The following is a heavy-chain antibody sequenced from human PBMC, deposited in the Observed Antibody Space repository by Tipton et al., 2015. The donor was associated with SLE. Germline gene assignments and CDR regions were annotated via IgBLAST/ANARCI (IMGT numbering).Heavy chain of an antibody. J-gene: IGHJ4*02. Sequence: TLSLTCTVSSGSISDPSYFWGWIRQPPGKGLEWVATIYYSGATYYNPSLKSRVTVSVDTSKNEFSLRLLSLTAADTAVYFCARHYGDYTVSYFDYRGQGALVTVSS. D-gene: IGHD4-17*01. CDR3: ARHYGDYTVSYFDY. V-gene: IGHV4-39*07. CDR2: IYYSGAT. CDR1: SGSISDPSYF.